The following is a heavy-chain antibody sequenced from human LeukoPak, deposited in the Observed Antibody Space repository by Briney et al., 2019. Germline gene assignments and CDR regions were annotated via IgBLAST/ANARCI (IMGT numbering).Heavy chain of an antibody. CDR3: ARALGNYYDSSGYYTR. Sequence: PGGSLRLSCAASGFTFSSYWMSWVRQAPGKGLEWVANIKQDGSEKYYVDSVKGRFTISRDNAKNSLYLQMNSLRAEDTAVYYCARALGNYYDSSGYYTRWGQGTLVTVSS. V-gene: IGHV3-7*01. CDR2: IKQDGSEK. CDR1: GFTFSSYW. D-gene: IGHD3-22*01. J-gene: IGHJ4*02.